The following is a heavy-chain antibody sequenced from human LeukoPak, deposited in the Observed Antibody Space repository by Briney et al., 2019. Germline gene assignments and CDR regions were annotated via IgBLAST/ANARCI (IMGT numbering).Heavy chain of an antibody. CDR2: INPNNGGT. D-gene: IGHD6-19*01. Sequence: GASVKVSCKASGYTFSGYNMHWVRQAPGQGLEWMGWINPNNGGTNYAQKFQGRITITRDTSTSTGNMELSGLRSDDTAVYYCARSAGITVAGAAAYWGQGTLVSVSS. CDR1: GYTFSGYN. J-gene: IGHJ4*02. V-gene: IGHV1-2*02. CDR3: ARSAGITVAGAAAY.